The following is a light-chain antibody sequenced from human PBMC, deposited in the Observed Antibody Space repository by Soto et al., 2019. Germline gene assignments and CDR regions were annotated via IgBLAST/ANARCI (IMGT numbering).Light chain of an antibody. CDR1: SSNIGSNY. CDR2: SNN. V-gene: IGLV1-47*02. CDR3: AAWDDSLSGYVV. Sequence: QSVLTQPPSASGTPGQRVTISCSGSSSNIGSNYVYWYQQLPGTAPKLLIYSNNQRPSGVPDRFSGSKSGTSASLAISGHRSEDEADYYCAAWDDSLSGYVVFGGGTKLTVL. J-gene: IGLJ2*01.